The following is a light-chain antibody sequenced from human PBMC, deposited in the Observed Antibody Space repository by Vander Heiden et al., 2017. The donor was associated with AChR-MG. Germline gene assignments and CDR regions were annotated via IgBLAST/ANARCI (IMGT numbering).Light chain of an antibody. Sequence: QSALTQPASVSGSPGQSITISCTGTSSDVGSYNLVSWYQQHPGKAPKLMIYEGSKRPSGVSNRFSGSKSGNTASLTISGLQAEDEADYYHCSYAGRLVFGGGTKLTVL. V-gene: IGLV2-23*01. CDR1: SSDVGSYNL. J-gene: IGLJ2*01. CDR3: CSYAGRLV. CDR2: EGS.